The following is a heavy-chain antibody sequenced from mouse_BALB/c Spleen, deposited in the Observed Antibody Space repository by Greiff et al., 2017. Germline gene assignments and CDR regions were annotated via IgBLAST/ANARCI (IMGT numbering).Heavy chain of an antibody. D-gene: IGHD2-2*01. CDR3: ASIYYGYDGAY. CDR1: GFNIKDTY. J-gene: IGHJ3*01. CDR2: IDPANGNT. V-gene: IGHV14-3*02. Sequence: VQLKQSGAELVKPGASVKLSCTASGFNIKDTYMHWVKQRPEQGLEWIGRIDPANGNTKYDPKFQGKATITADTSSNTAYLQLSSLTSEDTAVYYCASIYYGYDGAYGGQGTLVTVSA.